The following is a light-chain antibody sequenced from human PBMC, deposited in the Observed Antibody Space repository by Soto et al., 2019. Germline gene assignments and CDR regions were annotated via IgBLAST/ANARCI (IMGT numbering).Light chain of an antibody. CDR3: GAWDSSLNVYV. J-gene: IGLJ1*01. Sequence: HSVLTQPPSVSAAPGQMITISCSGSSSSIGSNYVSWYQQLPGTAPKLLIYESKKRPSGISDRISGSKSGTSATLGIAGLQTGDEADYYCGAWDSSLNVYVFGTGTKVTVL. CDR1: SSSIGSNY. CDR2: ESK. V-gene: IGLV1-51*01.